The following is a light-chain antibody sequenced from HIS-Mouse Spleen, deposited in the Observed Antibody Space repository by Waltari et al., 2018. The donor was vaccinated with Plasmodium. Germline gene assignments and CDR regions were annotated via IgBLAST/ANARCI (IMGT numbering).Light chain of an antibody. CDR1: SSDVGGYNY. V-gene: IGLV2-11*01. J-gene: IGLJ1*01. CDR2: DVS. CDR3: CSYAGSYTYV. Sequence: QSALTQPRSVSGSPGQSVIISCTGTSSDVGGYNYCSWYQHHPGKAPKLMIYDVSKRPSGVPDRFSGSKSGNTASLTISGLQAEDEADYYCCSYAGSYTYVFGTGTKVTVL.